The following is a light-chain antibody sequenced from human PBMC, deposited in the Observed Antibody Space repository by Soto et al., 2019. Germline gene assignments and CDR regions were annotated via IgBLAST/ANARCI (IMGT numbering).Light chain of an antibody. CDR3: QQYKSYPWT. V-gene: IGKV1-5*03. CDR1: QTIDNW. J-gene: IGKJ1*01. CDR2: KAS. Sequence: DIQMTQSPSTLSASVGDSVTITCRASQTIDNWLAWFQQRPGKAPKVLIYKASSLKSGVPSRFSGSGSGTEFTLTISTLQPDDFTTYYCQQYKSYPWTFGQGTRVEIK.